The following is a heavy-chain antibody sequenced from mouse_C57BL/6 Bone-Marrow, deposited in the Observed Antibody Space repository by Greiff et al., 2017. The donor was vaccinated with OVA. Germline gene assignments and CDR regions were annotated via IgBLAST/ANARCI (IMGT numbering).Heavy chain of an antibody. CDR3: ARHCDCSCAY. J-gene: IGHJ3*01. D-gene: IGHD3-1*01. V-gene: IGHV1-53*01. CDR1: GFTFTSYC. Sequence: QVQLQQPGTELVKPGASVKLSCTASGFTFTSYCMPWVQPSPGHGLAWIGNINPSNGGTNYNEKFKGKATLTVDKSSSTAYMQISSLTSEDSAVYYCARHCDCSCAYWGQGTLVTVSA. CDR2: INPSNGGT.